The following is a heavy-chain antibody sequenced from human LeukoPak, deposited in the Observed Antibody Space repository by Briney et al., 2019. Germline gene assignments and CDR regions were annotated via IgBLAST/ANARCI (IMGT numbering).Heavy chain of an antibody. CDR2: ISAYNGDT. D-gene: IGHD5-24*01. CDR3: ARDSVAMSTIRDFGY. Sequence: VASVKVSCKASGYTFTSYGFSWVRQAPGRGLEWMGWISAYNGDTNYAQKLQGRVTMTTDTSTSTAYMELRSLRSDDTAVYYCARDSVAMSTIRDFGYWGQGTLVTVSS. V-gene: IGHV1-18*01. CDR1: GYTFTSYG. J-gene: IGHJ4*02.